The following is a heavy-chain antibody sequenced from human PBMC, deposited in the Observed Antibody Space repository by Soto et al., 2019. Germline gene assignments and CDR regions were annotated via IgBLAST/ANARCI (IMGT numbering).Heavy chain of an antibody. D-gene: IGHD3-9*01. Sequence: QVQLVQSGAEVKKPGASVKVSCKASGYTFTSYAISWVRQAPGQGLEWMGWISPYNGNTTNAQKLKGRVTMTTATSTSTAYMELRSLRSDDTAVYYCARERHYDILPGSSLAYWGQGTLVTVSS. V-gene: IGHV1-18*01. CDR1: GYTFTSYA. CDR3: ARERHYDILPGSSLAY. J-gene: IGHJ4*02. CDR2: ISPYNGNT.